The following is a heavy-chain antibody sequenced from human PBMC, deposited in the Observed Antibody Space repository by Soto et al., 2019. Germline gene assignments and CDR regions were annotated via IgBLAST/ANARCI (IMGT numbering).Heavy chain of an antibody. D-gene: IGHD3-16*01. Sequence: PGGPLRLSCAASRFTFSTYALRWVRQAPGRGLEWVSGISGGGGDTTYAVSVRGRFTCSRDNSKNTLYLHMNSLRAEDTALYYCAKSRFGGPDIWGQGTMVTVSS. J-gene: IGHJ3*02. CDR1: RFTFSTYA. CDR3: AKSRFGGPDI. CDR2: ISGGGGDT. V-gene: IGHV3-23*01.